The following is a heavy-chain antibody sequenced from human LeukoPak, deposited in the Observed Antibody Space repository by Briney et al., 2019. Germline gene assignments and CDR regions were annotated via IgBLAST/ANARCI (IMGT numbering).Heavy chain of an antibody. J-gene: IGHJ4*02. D-gene: IGHD4-11*01. V-gene: IGHV3-23*01. CDR1: GFTVSSSY. Sequence: PGGSLRLSCAGSGFTVSSSYMDWVRQAPGKGLEWVSAISGSGGSTYYADSVKGRFTISRDNSKNTLYLQMNSLRAEDTAVYYCAREVRTVTTPPAPFWGQGTLVTVSS. CDR3: AREVRTVTTPPAPF. CDR2: ISGSGGST.